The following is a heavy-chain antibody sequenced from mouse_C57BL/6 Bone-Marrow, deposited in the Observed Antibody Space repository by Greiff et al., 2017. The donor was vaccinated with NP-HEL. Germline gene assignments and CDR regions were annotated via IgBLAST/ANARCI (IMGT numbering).Heavy chain of an antibody. CDR2: INYDGSST. Sequence: EVMLVESEGGLVQPGSSMKLSCTASGFTFSDYYMAWVRQVPEKGLEWVANINYDGSSTYYLDSLKSRFIISRDNAKNILYLQMSSLKSEDTATYYCARETTVVANYAMDYWGQGTSVTVSS. D-gene: IGHD1-1*01. CDR3: ARETTVVANYAMDY. J-gene: IGHJ4*01. CDR1: GFTFSDYY. V-gene: IGHV5-16*01.